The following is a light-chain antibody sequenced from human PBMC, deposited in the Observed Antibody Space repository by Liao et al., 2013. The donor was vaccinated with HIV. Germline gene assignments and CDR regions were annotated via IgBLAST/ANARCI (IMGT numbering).Light chain of an antibody. CDR1: KLGYKY. CDR2: KDT. CDR3: QVWDRGCDHPV. Sequence: SYDLTQPPSVSVSPGQTASITCSGDKLGYKYACWYQKKPGQAPVLVIYKDTERPSGIPERFHGSSSGNTATLTITGVAAGDEADYYCQVWDRGCDHPVFGGGTKLTVL. V-gene: IGLV3-1*01. J-gene: IGLJ2*01.